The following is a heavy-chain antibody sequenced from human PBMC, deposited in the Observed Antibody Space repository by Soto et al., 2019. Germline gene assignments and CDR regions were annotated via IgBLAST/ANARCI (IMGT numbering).Heavy chain of an antibody. CDR3: ARGRGSSWTPSHYFDY. D-gene: IGHD6-13*01. Sequence: PSETLSLTCTVSGGSISSGDYYWSWIRQPPGKGLEWIGYIYYSGSTYYNPSLKSRVTISVDTSKNQFSLKLSSVTAADTAVYYCARGRGSSWTPSHYFDYWGQGTLVTVSS. V-gene: IGHV4-30-4*01. J-gene: IGHJ4*02. CDR1: GGSISSGDYY. CDR2: IYYSGST.